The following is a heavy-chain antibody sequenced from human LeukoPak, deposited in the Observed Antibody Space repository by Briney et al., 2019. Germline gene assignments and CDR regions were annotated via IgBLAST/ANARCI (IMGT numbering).Heavy chain of an antibody. CDR1: GFNFQTYA. Sequence: GGSLRLSCVASGFNFQTYAMSWVRQSPGKGLEWVAGISGGGQMTIYLETVKGRFIISRDNSKNSLHLQMNSLGAEDTAVYYCAKCSSSWTTTYYYYMDVWGKGTTVTISS. CDR3: AKCSSSWTTTYYYYMDV. D-gene: IGHD6-13*01. V-gene: IGHV3-23*01. CDR2: ISGGGQMT. J-gene: IGHJ6*03.